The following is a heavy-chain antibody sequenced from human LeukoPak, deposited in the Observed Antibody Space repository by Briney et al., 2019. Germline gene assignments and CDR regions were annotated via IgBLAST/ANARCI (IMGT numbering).Heavy chain of an antibody. Sequence: ASVKVSCTASGYTFTGYYMHWVRQAPGQGLEWMGLVNPNSVGTTYAQKFQGRVTMTRDTPISTAYMELRTLRSDDTAVYSCARGRKPFSGTAIYSGNWFDPWGQGPLVTVSS. CDR3: ARGRKPFSGTAIYSGNWFDP. J-gene: IGHJ5*02. V-gene: IGHV1-2*02. CDR2: VNPNSVGT. D-gene: IGHD3-10*02. CDR1: GYTFTGYY.